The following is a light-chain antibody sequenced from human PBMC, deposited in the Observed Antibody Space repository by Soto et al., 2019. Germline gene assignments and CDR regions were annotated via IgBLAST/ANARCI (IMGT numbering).Light chain of an antibody. Sequence: DIQMTQSPSTLSASVGDRVTITCRASQSISRWLAWYQQKPGQAPKVLIWDASSLQRGVPSRFSGSGSGTEFTLTISCLQPDDFATYYCQQYNGYSSWTFGQGTKVEIK. CDR3: QQYNGYSSWT. CDR1: QSISRW. CDR2: DAS. J-gene: IGKJ1*01. V-gene: IGKV1-5*01.